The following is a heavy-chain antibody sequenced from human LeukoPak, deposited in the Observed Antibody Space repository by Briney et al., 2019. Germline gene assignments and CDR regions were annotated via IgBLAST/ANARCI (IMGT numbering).Heavy chain of an antibody. V-gene: IGHV3-9*01. J-gene: IGHJ3*02. CDR1: AAIFSSNA. CDR3: AKDEYSSSWYSEGDAFDI. D-gene: IGHD6-13*01. Sequence: TGGSLRLSCTASAAIFSSNAMHWVRQAPGKGLEWVSGISWNSGSIGYADSVKGRFTISRDNAKNSLYLQMNSLRAEDTALYYCAKDEYSSSWYSEGDAFDIWGQGTMVTVSS. CDR2: ISWNSGSI.